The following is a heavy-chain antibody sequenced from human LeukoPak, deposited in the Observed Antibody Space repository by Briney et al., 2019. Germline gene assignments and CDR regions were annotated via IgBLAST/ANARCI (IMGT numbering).Heavy chain of an antibody. Sequence: QPGGSLSPSCAASGFTFSSHAMSWVRQAPGKGLEWVSAISGSGGSTYYADSVKGRFTISSDNSKNTLYLQMNTLRAEDTAVYYCARGYCSSTSCPRPHGFDPWGQGALVTVSS. CDR3: ARGYCSSTSCPRPHGFDP. V-gene: IGHV3-23*01. D-gene: IGHD2-2*01. CDR1: GFTFSSHA. CDR2: ISGSGGST. J-gene: IGHJ5*02.